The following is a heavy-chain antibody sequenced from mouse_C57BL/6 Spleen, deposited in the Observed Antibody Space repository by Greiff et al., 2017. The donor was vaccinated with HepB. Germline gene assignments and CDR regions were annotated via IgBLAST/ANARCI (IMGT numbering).Heavy chain of an antibody. CDR1: GYTFTDYY. V-gene: IGHV1-84*01. CDR2: IYPGSGNT. D-gene: IGHD1-1*01. Sequence: QVQLKQSGPELVKPGASVKISCKASGYTFTDYYINWVKQRPGQGLEWIGWIYPGSGNTKYNEKFKGKATLTVDTSSSTAYMQLSSLTSEDSAVYFCAREEIYYYGSSPYYAMDYWGQGTSVTVSS. J-gene: IGHJ4*01. CDR3: AREEIYYYGSSPYYAMDY.